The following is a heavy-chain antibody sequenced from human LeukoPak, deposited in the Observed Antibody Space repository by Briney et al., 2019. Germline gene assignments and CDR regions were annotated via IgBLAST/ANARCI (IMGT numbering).Heavy chain of an antibody. V-gene: IGHV3-9*01. CDR2: ISWNSGSI. CDR1: GFTVSSNY. J-gene: IGHJ6*02. D-gene: IGHD1-26*01. Sequence: GGSLRLSCAASGFTVSSNYMSWVRQAPGKGLEWVSGISWNSGSIGYADSVKGRFTISRDNAKNSLYLQMNSLRAEDTALYYCAKDTIGGSYDYYYGMDVWGQGTTVTVSS. CDR3: AKDTIGGSYDYYYGMDV.